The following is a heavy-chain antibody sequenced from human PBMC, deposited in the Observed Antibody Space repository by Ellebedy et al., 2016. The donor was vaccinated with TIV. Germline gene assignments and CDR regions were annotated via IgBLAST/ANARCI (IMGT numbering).Heavy chain of an antibody. D-gene: IGHD1-14*01. V-gene: IGHV3-13*01. CDR1: GFTFRIYD. J-gene: IGHJ2*01. CDR3: VRGGAAPHNRYFDF. Sequence: PGGSLRLSCAASGFTFRIYDMHWVPQSIGKGLEWVSAFGSGGDAYYPASVKGRFTISRENAKNSVYLQMNSLRVGDTAVYYCVRGGAAPHNRYFDFWGRGTLVTVSS. CDR2: FGSGGDA.